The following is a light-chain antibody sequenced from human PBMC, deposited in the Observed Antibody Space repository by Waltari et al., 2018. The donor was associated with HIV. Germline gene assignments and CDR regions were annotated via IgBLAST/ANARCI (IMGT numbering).Light chain of an antibody. CDR2: EVS. CDR3: GSYTSISTQYV. CDR1: SSDVGGYNY. Sequence: QSALTQPPSVSGSPGQSITISCTGTSSDVGGYNYVSWYQQHPAQAPKLMIYEVSQRPSGVSNRFSGSKSGNTASLTISGLQAEDEADYYCGSYTSISTQYVFGTGTRVTVL. J-gene: IGLJ1*01. V-gene: IGLV2-14*01.